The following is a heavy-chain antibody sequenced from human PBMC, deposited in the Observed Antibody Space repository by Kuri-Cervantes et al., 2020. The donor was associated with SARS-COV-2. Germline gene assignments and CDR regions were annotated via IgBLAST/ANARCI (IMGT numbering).Heavy chain of an antibody. V-gene: IGHV3-21*01. CDR3: ARDYGSGSRFDF. CDR1: GFTFNTYS. D-gene: IGHD3-10*01. CDR2: ISSRSIYI. J-gene: IGHJ4*02. Sequence: ESLKISCAASGFTFNTYSMDWVRQAPGKGLEWVSPISSRSIYIKYADSVKGRFTISRDDAKKSLYLQMNSLRAEDTAMYFCARDYGSGSRFDFWGQGSLVTVSS.